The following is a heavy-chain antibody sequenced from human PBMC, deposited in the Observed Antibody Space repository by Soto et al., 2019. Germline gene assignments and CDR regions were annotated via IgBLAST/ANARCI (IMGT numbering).Heavy chain of an antibody. V-gene: IGHV3-11*01. CDR2: ISSSGSTI. CDR3: ARDRGTMVRGPPDV. CDR1: GFTFSDYY. Sequence: KTGGSLRLSCAASGFTFSDYYMSWIRQAPGKGLEWVSYISSSGSTIYYADSVKGRFTISRDNAKNSLYLQMNSLRAEDTAVYYCARDRGTMVRGPPDVWGQGTTVTVSS. D-gene: IGHD3-10*01. J-gene: IGHJ6*02.